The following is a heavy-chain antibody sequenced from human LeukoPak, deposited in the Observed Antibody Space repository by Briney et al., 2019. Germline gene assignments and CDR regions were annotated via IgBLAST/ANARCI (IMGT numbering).Heavy chain of an antibody. J-gene: IGHJ4*02. CDR1: GFTFSSYW. CDR3: ANNYDFCSGYYPFDY. Sequence: GGSLRLSCAAPGFTFSSYWMSWVRQAPGKGLEWVANIKQDGSEKYYVDSVKGRFTISRDNAKNSLYLQMNSLRAEDTAVYYCANNYDFCSGYYPFDYWGQGTLVTVSS. CDR2: IKQDGSEK. V-gene: IGHV3-7*01. D-gene: IGHD3-3*01.